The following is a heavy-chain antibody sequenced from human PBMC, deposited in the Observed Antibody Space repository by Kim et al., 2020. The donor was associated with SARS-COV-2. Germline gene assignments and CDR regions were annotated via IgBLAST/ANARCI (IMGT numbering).Heavy chain of an antibody. CDR2: IYTSGST. CDR3: ARGEYCSSTSCFPDDAFDI. D-gene: IGHD2-2*01. V-gene: IGHV4-4*07. J-gene: IGHJ3*02. Sequence: SETLSITCTVSGGSISSYYWSWIRQPAGKGLEWIGRIYTSGSTNYNPSLKSRVTMSVDTSKNQFSLKLSSVTAADTAVYYCARGEYCSSTSCFPDDAFDIWGQGTMVTVSS. CDR1: GGSISSYY.